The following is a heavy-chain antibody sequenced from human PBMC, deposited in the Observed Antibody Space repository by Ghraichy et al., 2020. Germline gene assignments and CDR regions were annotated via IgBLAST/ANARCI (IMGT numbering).Heavy chain of an antibody. CDR1: GFTFSDYY. V-gene: IGHV3-11*06. J-gene: IGHJ6*03. CDR2: ISSSGDST. Sequence: GGSLRLSCAASGFTFSDYYMSWIRQAPGKGLEWVSYISSSGDSTIYADSVKGRFSISRDNAKNSLFLQMNSLRAEDTAVYYCARGYYYMDVWGKGTAVTVSS. CDR3: ARGYYYMDV.